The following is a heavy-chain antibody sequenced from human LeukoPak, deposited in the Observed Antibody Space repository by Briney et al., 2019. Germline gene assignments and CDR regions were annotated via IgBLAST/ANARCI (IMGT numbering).Heavy chain of an antibody. CDR1: GGTFSSYV. CDR3: ARGDSGSYYSNFDY. CDR2: IIPIFGTT. D-gene: IGHD3-10*01. J-gene: IGHJ4*02. V-gene: IGHV1-69*13. Sequence: GASVKVSCKASGGTFSSYVFSWVRQAPGQGLEWMGVIIPIFGTTNYAQKFQGRVTITADESTTTAYMELSSLRSEDTAVYYCARGDSGSYYSNFDYWGQGTLVTVSS.